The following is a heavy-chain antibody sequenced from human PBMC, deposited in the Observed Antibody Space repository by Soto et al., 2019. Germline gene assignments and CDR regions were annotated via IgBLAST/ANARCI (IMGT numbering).Heavy chain of an antibody. J-gene: IGHJ4*02. CDR1: GYTFTSYG. D-gene: IGHD3-16*01. CDR2: ISAYNGNT. V-gene: IGHV1-18*01. Sequence: QVQLVQSGAEVKKPGASVKVSCKASGYTFTSYGISWVRQAPGQGLEWMGWISAYNGNTNYAQKLQGRVTMTTDTSTTTAYMKLRTLRSADTAVYYSAPDWAPARPFDSWGQGTLVTVSS. CDR3: APDWAPARPFDS.